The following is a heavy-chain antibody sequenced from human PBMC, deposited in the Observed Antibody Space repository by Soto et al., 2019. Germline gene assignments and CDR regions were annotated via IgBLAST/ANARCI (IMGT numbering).Heavy chain of an antibody. V-gene: IGHV3-11*01. Sequence: QVQLVESGGGLVKPGGSLRLSCAASGFTFSDYYMSWIRQAPGKGLERVSYISSSGSTIYYADPVKGRFTISRDNAKNSLYLQMNSLRAEDTAVYYCAIDPLQYYDFWCGYSWWYFDLWGRGTLVTVSS. CDR2: ISSSGSTI. CDR1: GFTFSDYY. D-gene: IGHD3-3*01. CDR3: AIDPLQYYDFWCGYSWWYFDL. J-gene: IGHJ2*01.